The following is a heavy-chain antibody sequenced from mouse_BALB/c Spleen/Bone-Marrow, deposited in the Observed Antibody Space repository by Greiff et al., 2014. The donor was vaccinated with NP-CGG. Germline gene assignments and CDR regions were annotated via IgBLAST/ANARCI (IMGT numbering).Heavy chain of an antibody. D-gene: IGHD1-1*02. V-gene: IGHV14-3*02. CDR2: IDPASGDT. CDR3: CGGYGGTAWFAY. Sequence: VQLQQPGAELVKPGASVKLSCTASGFKFKDTHMHWVKQRPEQGLEWIGRIDPASGDTKYDPKFQGKAAITGDTSSNTAYLQLSSRTSEDAAVYYCCGGYGGTAWFAYWGQGTLVTVSA. CDR1: GFKFKDTH. J-gene: IGHJ3*01.